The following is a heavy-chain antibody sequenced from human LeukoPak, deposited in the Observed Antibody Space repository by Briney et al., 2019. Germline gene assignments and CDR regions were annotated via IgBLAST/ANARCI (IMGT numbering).Heavy chain of an antibody. CDR1: GFTFDDYA. CDR3: ARDPYSGNYGAYYYYYMDV. V-gene: IGHV3-9*01. Sequence: GRSLRLSCAASGFTFDDYAMHWVRQAPGKGLEWVSGISWNSGSIGYADSVKGRFTISRDNAKNSLYLQMDSLRVEDTAKYYCARDPYSGNYGAYYYYYMDVWGKGTTVTVSS. D-gene: IGHD1-26*01. J-gene: IGHJ6*03. CDR2: ISWNSGSI.